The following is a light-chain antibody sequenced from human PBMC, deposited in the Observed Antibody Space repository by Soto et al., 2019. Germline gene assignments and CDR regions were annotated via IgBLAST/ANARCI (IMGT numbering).Light chain of an antibody. CDR3: QQYNDWPYT. Sequence: EIVMTLSPATLSVSPGERATLSCRASQSVDSNLAWYQQKPGQAPRLLIYGASTRATGIPARFSGSGSGTEFTLTINSLQSEDFAVYHCQQYNDWPYTFGQGTKVDIK. CDR2: GAS. J-gene: IGKJ2*01. V-gene: IGKV3-15*01. CDR1: QSVDSN.